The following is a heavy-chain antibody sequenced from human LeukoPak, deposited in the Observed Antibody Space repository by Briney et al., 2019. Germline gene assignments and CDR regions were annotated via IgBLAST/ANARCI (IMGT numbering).Heavy chain of an antibody. CDR1: GFTFSTYD. Sequence: GGSLRLSCAASGFTFSTYDMSWVRQAPGKGLEWVSAISVSGGGTYYADSVKGRFTISRDNSKNTLYLQMNSLRAEDTAVYYCARDSPGPLALDYWGQGTLVTVSS. V-gene: IGHV3-23*01. J-gene: IGHJ4*02. CDR3: ARDSPGPLALDY. CDR2: ISVSGGGT.